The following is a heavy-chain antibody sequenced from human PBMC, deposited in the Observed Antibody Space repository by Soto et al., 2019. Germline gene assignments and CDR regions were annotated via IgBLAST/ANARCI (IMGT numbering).Heavy chain of an antibody. V-gene: IGHV1-69*12. J-gene: IGHJ5*02. CDR1: GGTFSSYA. Sequence: QVQLVQSGAEVKKPGSSVKVSCKASGGTFSSYAISWVRQAPGQGLEWMGGIIPIFGTANYAQKFQGRVTITAAESTSXXYXEXXSRESEATAVYYCARGPYNYYDSSGYYYQYNWFDPWGQGTLVTVSS. D-gene: IGHD3-22*01. CDR2: IIPIFGTA. CDR3: ARGPYNYYDSSGYYYQYNWFDP.